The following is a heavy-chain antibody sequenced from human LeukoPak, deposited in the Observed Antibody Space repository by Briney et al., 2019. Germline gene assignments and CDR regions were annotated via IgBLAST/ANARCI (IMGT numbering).Heavy chain of an antibody. CDR2: IDSAGSRT. D-gene: IGHD6-13*01. J-gene: IGHJ6*02. V-gene: IGHV3-74*01. CDR1: GFTFSSYW. CDR3: ARDQGYSSSWYGGNGMDV. Sequence: GRSLRLSCAASGFTFSSYWMHWVRQAPGKGLVWVSRIDSAGSRTSYADSVKGRFTISRDNAKNTLYLQMNSLRAEDTAVYYCARDQGYSSSWYGGNGMDVWGQGTTVTVSS.